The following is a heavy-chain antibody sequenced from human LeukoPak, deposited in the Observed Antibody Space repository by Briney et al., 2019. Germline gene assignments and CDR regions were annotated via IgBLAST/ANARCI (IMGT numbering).Heavy chain of an antibody. CDR1: GFTFSSYA. V-gene: IGHV3-23*01. CDR3: AAYYYDSSSRVDY. Sequence: GGSLRLSCAASGFTFSSYAMSWVRQAPGKGPEWVSAISGSRGSTYYADSVKGRFTISRDNSKNTLYLQMNSLRAEDTAVYYCAAYYYDSSSRVDYWGQGTLVTVSS. CDR2: ISGSRGST. D-gene: IGHD3-22*01. J-gene: IGHJ4*02.